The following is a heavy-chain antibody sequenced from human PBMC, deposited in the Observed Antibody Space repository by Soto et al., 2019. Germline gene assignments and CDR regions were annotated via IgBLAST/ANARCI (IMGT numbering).Heavy chain of an antibody. Sequence: GGSLRLSCAASGFPFSSYSMNWVRQAPGKGLEWVSSISSSSSYIYYADSVKGRFTISRDNAKNSLYLQMNSLRAEDTAVYYCARAGHIVGVARSDYWGQGTLVTVSS. D-gene: IGHD2-21*01. J-gene: IGHJ4*02. CDR1: GFPFSSYS. CDR2: ISSSSSYI. CDR3: ARAGHIVGVARSDY. V-gene: IGHV3-21*01.